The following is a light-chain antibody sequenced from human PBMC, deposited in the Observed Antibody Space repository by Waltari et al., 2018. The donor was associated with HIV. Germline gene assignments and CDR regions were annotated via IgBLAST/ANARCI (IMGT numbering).Light chain of an antibody. CDR3: QQCGNSPWT. J-gene: IGKJ1*01. Sequence: EIVLTQSPGTLSVSPGERATLSCRASQSVRSTSLAWYQQKPGKAPRLLIYGASSRDTGFPDRFSGSGSGTDFTLTISRLEPEDFAVYYCQQCGNSPWTFGQGTKVEIK. V-gene: IGKV3-20*01. CDR2: GAS. CDR1: QSVRSTS.